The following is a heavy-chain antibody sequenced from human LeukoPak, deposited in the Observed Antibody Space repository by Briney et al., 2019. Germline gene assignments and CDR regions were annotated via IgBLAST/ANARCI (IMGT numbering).Heavy chain of an antibody. J-gene: IGHJ4*02. CDR3: ARDYGGNSGVYYFDY. Sequence: PGGSLRLSCAASGFTVSSNYMSWVRQAPGKGLEWVSSISSSSSYIYYADSVKGRFTISRDNAKNSLYLQMNSLGAEDTAVYYCARDYGGNSGVYYFDYWGQGTLVTVSS. CDR2: ISSSSSYI. V-gene: IGHV3-21*01. D-gene: IGHD4-23*01. CDR1: GFTVSSNY.